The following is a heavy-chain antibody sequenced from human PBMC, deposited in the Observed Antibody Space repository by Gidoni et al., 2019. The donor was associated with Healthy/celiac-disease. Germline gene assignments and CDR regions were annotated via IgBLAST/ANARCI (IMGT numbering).Heavy chain of an antibody. CDR3: AGLAYCGGDCYNGNWFDP. D-gene: IGHD2-21*02. J-gene: IGHJ5*02. CDR1: GGSISSGSYY. V-gene: IGHV4-61*02. CDR2: IYTSGST. Sequence: QVQLQESGPGLVKPSQTLSLTCTVSGGSISSGSYYWSWIRQPAGKGLEWIGRIYTSGSTNYNPSLKSRVTISVDTSKNQFSLKLSSVTAADTAVYYCAGLAYCGGDCYNGNWFDPWGQGTLVTVSS.